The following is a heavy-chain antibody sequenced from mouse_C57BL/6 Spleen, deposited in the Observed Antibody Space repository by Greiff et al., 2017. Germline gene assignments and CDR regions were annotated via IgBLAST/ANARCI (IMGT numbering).Heavy chain of an antibody. J-gene: IGHJ4*01. CDR1: GYAFSSSW. V-gene: IGHV1-82*01. D-gene: IGHD1-1*01. Sequence: QVQLQQSGPELVKPGASVKISCKASGYAFSSSWMNWVKQRPGKGLEWIGRIYPGDGDTNYNGKFKGKATLTADKSSSTAYMQLSSLTSEDSAVYFCARDDTTVVATDYYAMDYGGQGTSVTVSS. CDR3: ARDDTTVVATDYYAMDY. CDR2: IYPGDGDT.